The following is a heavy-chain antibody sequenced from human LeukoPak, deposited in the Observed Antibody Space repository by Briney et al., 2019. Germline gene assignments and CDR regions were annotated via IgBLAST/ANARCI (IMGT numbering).Heavy chain of an antibody. CDR3: ARSQSSSLIDY. CDR1: GFSFSAYG. J-gene: IGHJ4*02. V-gene: IGHV3-33*01. Sequence: PGRSLRLSCAASGFSFSAYGVHWVRQAPGKGLEWVAVIWYDGSSKDYADSVKGRFTFSRDNSKNTLYLQMNSLTVEDTAVYYCARSQSSSLIDYWGQGTLVIVSS. D-gene: IGHD6-13*01. CDR2: IWYDGSSK.